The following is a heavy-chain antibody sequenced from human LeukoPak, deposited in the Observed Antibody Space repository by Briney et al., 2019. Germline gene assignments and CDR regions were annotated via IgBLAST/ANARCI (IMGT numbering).Heavy chain of an antibody. V-gene: IGHV1-69*06. J-gene: IGHJ3*02. Sequence: SVKVSCKASGGTFSSYAISWVRQAPGQGLEWMGGIIPIFGTANYAQKFQGRVTITADKSTSTAYMELSSLRSEDTAVYYCARAWGIVVVPAATNGAFDIWGQGTMVTVSS. CDR1: GGTFSSYA. CDR3: ARAWGIVVVPAATNGAFDI. D-gene: IGHD2-2*01. CDR2: IIPIFGTA.